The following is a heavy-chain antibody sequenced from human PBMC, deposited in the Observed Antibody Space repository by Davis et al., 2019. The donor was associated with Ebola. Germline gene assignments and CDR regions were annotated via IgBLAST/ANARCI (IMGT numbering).Heavy chain of an antibody. J-gene: IGHJ6*02. D-gene: IGHD4-11*01. CDR2: IKQDGSEK. CDR3: ARLPTVTTSYYYYYYGMDV. V-gene: IGHV3-7*01. Sequence: GESLKISCAASGFTFSSYWMSWVRQAPGKGLEWVANIKQDGSEKYYVDSVKGRFTISRDNAKNSLYLQMNSLRAEDTAVYYCARLPTVTTSYYYYYYGMDVWGQGTTVTVSS. CDR1: GFTFSSYW.